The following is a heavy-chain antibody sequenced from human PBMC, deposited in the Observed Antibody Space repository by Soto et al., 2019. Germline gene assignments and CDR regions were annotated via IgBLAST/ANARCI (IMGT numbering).Heavy chain of an antibody. CDR1: GGSISSYY. V-gene: IGHV4-59*01. J-gene: IGHJ6*02. Sequence: SETLSLTCTVSGGSISSYYWSWIQQPPGKGLEWIGYIYYSGSTNYNPSLKSRVTISVDTSKNQFSLKLSSVTAADTAVYYCAREKLYYGMDVWGQGTTVTVYS. CDR2: IYYSGST. CDR3: AREKLYYGMDV.